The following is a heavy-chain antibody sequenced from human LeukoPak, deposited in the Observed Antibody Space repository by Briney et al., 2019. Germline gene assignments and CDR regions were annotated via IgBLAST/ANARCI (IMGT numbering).Heavy chain of an antibody. CDR1: GFTFRNHW. J-gene: IGHJ4*02. D-gene: IGHD6-13*01. CDR2: INTDESGT. V-gene: IGHV3-74*01. Sequence: GGSLRLSCAASGFTFRNHWMHWVRQAPGEGLVWVSRINTDESGTTYADSVKGRFTISRDNAKNTLYLQMNSLRVEDTAIYYCAKPPPDSSSWLFDYWGQGTLVTVSS. CDR3: AKPPPDSSSWLFDY.